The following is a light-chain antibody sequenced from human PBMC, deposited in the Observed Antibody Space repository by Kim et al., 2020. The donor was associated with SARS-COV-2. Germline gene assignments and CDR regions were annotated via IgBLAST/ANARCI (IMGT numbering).Light chain of an antibody. CDR3: SSYTNSNTFV. J-gene: IGLJ1*01. CDR1: TKAVGGYNF. V-gene: IGLV2-14*04. CDR2: DVS. Sequence: GQYIALPCTGTTKAVGGYNFASWYQQHPGKAPQLMIYDVSIRPSGVSNRFSRSKSGNAASLTISGLQAEDETDYYCSSYTNSNTFVFGTGTKVTVL.